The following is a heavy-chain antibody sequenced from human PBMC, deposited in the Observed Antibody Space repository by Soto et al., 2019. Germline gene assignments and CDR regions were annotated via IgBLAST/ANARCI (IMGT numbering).Heavy chain of an antibody. Sequence: QVQLLQSGAEVKKPGSSVKVSCKASGGTFSSYAISWVRQAPGQGLEWMGGIIPISDTTNYAQKFQGRLTITADESTSTAYMELSNLRSEDTAVYYCARSQGSSTSLEIYYYYYYGMDGWGQGTTVTVSS. CDR2: IIPISDTT. CDR3: ARSQGSSTSLEIYYYYYYGMDG. V-gene: IGHV1-69*01. J-gene: IGHJ6*02. CDR1: GGTFSSYA. D-gene: IGHD2-2*01.